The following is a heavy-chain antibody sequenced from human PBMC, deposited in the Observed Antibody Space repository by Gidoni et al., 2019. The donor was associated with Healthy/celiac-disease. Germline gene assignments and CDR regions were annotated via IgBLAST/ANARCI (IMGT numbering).Heavy chain of an antibody. CDR1: GFTLGDYA. J-gene: IGHJ3*02. CDR3: TSDEVVPAAHDAFDI. Sequence: EVQLEESGGGWVKQGRCLRLSCTASGFTLGDYAMSWFRQAPGKGLEWVGFMRSKAYGVTTEYAASVKGRCIISRDDSKSSAYLQMNSLNTEDTAVYYCTSDEVVPAAHDAFDIWGHGTMVTVSS. D-gene: IGHD2-2*01. CDR2: MRSKAYGVTT. V-gene: IGHV3-49*05.